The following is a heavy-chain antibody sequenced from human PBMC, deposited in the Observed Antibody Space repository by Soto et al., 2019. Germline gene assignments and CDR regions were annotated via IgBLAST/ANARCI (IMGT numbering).Heavy chain of an antibody. CDR3: AKDRWDIVVVVAALGY. J-gene: IGHJ4*02. CDR2: ISGSGGST. D-gene: IGHD2-15*01. Sequence: EVQLLESGGGLVQPGGSVRLSCAASGFTFSSYAKSWVRQAPGKGLEWVSAISGSGGSTYYADSVKGRFTICRDNSKNTLYLQMNSLRAEDTAVYYCAKDRWDIVVVVAALGYWGQGTLVTVSS. V-gene: IGHV3-23*01. CDR1: GFTFSSYA.